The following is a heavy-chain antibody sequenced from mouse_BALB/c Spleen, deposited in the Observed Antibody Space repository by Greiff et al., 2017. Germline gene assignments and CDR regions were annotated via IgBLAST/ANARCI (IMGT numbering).Heavy chain of an antibody. D-gene: IGHD2-4*01. CDR3: ARAYDYDEGGFDY. J-gene: IGHJ2*01. V-gene: IGHV5-6-5*01. CDR1: GFTFSSYA. CDR2: ISSGGST. Sequence: EVHLVESGGGLVKPGGSLKLSCAASGFTFSSYAMSWVRQTPEKRLEWVASISSGGSTYYPDSVKGRFTISRDNARNILYLQMSSLRSEDTAMYYCARAYDYDEGGFDYWGQGTTLTVSS.